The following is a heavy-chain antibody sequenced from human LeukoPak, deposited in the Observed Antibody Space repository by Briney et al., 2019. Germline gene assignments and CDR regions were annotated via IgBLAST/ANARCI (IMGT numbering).Heavy chain of an antibody. Sequence: ASVKVSCKASGYTFTGYYMHWVRQAPGQGLEWMGWINPNSGGTNYAQKFQGRVTMTRDTSISTAYMELSRLRSDDTAVYYCARGMGSDSIYKEYWGQGTLVTVSS. V-gene: IGHV1-2*02. D-gene: IGHD4-11*01. CDR3: ARGMGSDSIYKEY. CDR2: INPNSGGT. CDR1: GYTFTGYY. J-gene: IGHJ4*02.